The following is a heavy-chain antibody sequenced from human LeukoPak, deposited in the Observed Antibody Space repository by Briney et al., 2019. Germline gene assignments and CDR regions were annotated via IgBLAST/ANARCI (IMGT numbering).Heavy chain of an antibody. J-gene: IGHJ4*02. V-gene: IGHV3-7*01. CDR3: ARDRAHSSWSDY. CDR2: IKLDVSET. D-gene: IGHD6-13*01. CDR1: GFTFSSYW. Sequence: GGSLRLSCAASGFTFSSYWMTWVRQAPGKGLEWVANIKLDVSETYYVDSVRGRFTISRDNTKNSLYLQMDSLRAEDTAVYYCARDRAHSSWSDYWGQGTLVTVSS.